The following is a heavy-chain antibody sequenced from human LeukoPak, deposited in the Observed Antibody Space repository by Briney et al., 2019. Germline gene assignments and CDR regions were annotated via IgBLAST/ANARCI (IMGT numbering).Heavy chain of an antibody. J-gene: IGHJ5*02. CDR1: GGSINSGDYY. CDR2: IYYSGNT. CDR3: ARDLSPHGFDP. Sequence: SQTLSLTCTVSGGSINSGDYYRSWIRQPPGKGLEWIGYIYYSGNTYYNPSLKSRVTISLDTPKNQFSLKLSSVTAADTAVYYCARDLSPHGFDPWGQGTLVTVSS. V-gene: IGHV4-30-4*01.